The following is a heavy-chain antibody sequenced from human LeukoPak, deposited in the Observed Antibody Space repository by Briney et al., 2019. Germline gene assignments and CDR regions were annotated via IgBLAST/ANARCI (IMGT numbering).Heavy chain of an antibody. V-gene: IGHV3-23*01. CDR3: AKDSSLGPFIDY. CDR1: GFTFSSYV. CDR2: ISVTGGTT. J-gene: IGHJ4*02. D-gene: IGHD7-27*01. Sequence: QPGGSLRLSCVASGFTFSSYVMGWVRQAPGKGLDWVSGISVTGGTTYYADSVKGRFTISRDNSKNTLYLQINSLRAEDTAVYYCAKDSSLGPFIDYWGQGTLVTVSS.